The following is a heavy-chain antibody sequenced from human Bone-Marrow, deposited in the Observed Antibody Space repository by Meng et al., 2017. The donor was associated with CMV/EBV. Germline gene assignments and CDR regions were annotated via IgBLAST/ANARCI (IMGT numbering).Heavy chain of an antibody. V-gene: IGHV5-51*01. CDR3: AVHPAGVSGATYFDY. J-gene: IGHJ4*02. Sequence: SGYSVTSYWIGWVRQMPGKGLEWMGIIYPDDSDTKYSPSFQGQVTISADKSISTAYLQWSSLKASDTAMYYCAVHPAGVSGATYFDYWGQGTLVTVSS. D-gene: IGHD2-8*01. CDR1: GYSVTSYW. CDR2: IYPDDSDT.